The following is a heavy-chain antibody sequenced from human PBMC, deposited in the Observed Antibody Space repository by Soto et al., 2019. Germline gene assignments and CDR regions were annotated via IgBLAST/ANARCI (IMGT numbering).Heavy chain of an antibody. CDR2: ISSSSSFI. J-gene: IGHJ4*02. V-gene: IGHV3-21*01. CDR1: GFSLSDYS. Sequence: EVQLVESGGGLVKHGGSLRLSCAASGFSLSDYSMNWIRQAQGKGLEWVASISSSSSFIHYAESMKGRFTISRDNAKNSLYLQMTSLAAEDTDVYYCAGSSDDGRDNWGQGTLVTVSS. D-gene: IGHD1-26*01. CDR3: AGSSDDGRDN.